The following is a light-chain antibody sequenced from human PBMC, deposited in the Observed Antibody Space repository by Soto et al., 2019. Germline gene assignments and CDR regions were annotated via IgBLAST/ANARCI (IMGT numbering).Light chain of an antibody. CDR3: ASWDDSLNGHV. J-gene: IGLJ1*01. CDR2: SND. V-gene: IGLV1-44*01. Sequence: QSVLTQPPSASGTAGQSVTVSWSGSSSNIAINTVNWYQQLPGTAPKLLIYSNDQRPSGVPDRFSASKSGTSASLAISGLQSEDEADYYCASWDDSLNGHVFGTGTKVTVL. CDR1: SSNIAINT.